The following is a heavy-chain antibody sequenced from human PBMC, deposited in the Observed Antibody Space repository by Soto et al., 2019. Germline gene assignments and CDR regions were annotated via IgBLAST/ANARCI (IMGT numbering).Heavy chain of an antibody. J-gene: IGHJ4*02. CDR3: ARATYYYDSSGYSDDY. CDR2: IIPIFGTA. CDR1: GGTFSSYA. D-gene: IGHD3-22*01. V-gene: IGHV1-69*01. Sequence: QVQLVQSGAEVKKPGSSVKVCCKASGGTFSSYAISWVRQAPGQGLEWMGGIIPIFGTANYAQKFQGRVTITADESTSTAYMELSSLRSEDTAVYYCARATYYYDSSGYSDDYWGQGTLVTVSS.